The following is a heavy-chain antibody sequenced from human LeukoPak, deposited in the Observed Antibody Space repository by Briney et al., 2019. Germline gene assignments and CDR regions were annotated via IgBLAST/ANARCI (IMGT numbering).Heavy chain of an antibody. CDR3: ARWSDCGGDCHILDY. J-gene: IGHJ4*02. CDR1: GGSISTNY. D-gene: IGHD2-21*02. V-gene: IGHV4-4*07. Sequence: SETLSLTCTVSGGSISTNYWSWIRQPAGKGLEWIGRISSSGSTNYNPSLKSRVTMSVDTSKNQFSLKLSSVTAADTAVYYCARWSDCGGDCHILDYWGQGILVTVSS. CDR2: ISSSGST.